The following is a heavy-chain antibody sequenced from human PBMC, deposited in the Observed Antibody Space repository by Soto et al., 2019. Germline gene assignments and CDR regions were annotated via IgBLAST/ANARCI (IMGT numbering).Heavy chain of an antibody. D-gene: IGHD6-6*01. V-gene: IGHV4-30-2*01. Sequence: QLQLQESGSGLVKPSQTLSLTCAVSGGSISSGGYSWSWIRQPPGKGLEWIGYINHSGSTYYNPSLKSLVSISVDRSKNQFYLKLSSVTAADTAVYYCAGGIAARPLGYWGQGTLVTVSS. CDR1: GGSISSGGYS. CDR3: AGGIAARPLGY. J-gene: IGHJ4*02. CDR2: INHSGST.